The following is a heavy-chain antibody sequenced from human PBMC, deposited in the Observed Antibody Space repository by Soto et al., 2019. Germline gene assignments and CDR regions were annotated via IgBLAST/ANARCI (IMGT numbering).Heavy chain of an antibody. CDR1: GYTFTSYG. J-gene: IGHJ6*02. D-gene: IGHD3-3*01. V-gene: IGHV1-18*01. CDR2: ISAYNGNT. Sequence: ASVKVSCKASGYTFTSYGISWVRQAPGQGLEWMGWISAYNGNTNYAQKLQGRVTMTTDTSTSTAYMELRSLRSDDTAVYYCARRSGYYMGSYCYGMDVWGQGTTVTVSS. CDR3: ARRSGYYMGSYCYGMDV.